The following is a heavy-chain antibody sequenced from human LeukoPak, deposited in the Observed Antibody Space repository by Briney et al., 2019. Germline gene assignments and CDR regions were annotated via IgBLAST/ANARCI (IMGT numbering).Heavy chain of an antibody. CDR3: ARVREWELPSPYYFDY. J-gene: IGHJ4*02. CDR2: INPNSGGT. V-gene: IGHV1-2*06. D-gene: IGHD1-26*01. CDR1: GYTFTGYY. Sequence: ASVKVSCKASGYTFTGYYMHWVRQAPGQGLEWMGRINPNSGGTNYAQKFQGRVTMTRDTSINTAYMELSRLRSDDTAVYYCARVREWELPSPYYFDYWGQGTLVTVSS.